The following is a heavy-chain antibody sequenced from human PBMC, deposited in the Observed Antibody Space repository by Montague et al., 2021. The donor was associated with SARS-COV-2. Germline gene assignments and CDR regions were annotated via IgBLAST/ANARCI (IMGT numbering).Heavy chain of an antibody. V-gene: IGHV3-23*01. D-gene: IGHD6-19*01. CDR1: GFTFSSYT. Sequence: SLRLSCAASGFTFSSYTITWVRQAPGKGLEWVSGISGSVGSTYXXXSXXXRFTISRDNSKNTLYLQMNSLRAEDTAVYYCAKDRFSSGWFGGLDYWGQGTLVTVSS. CDR3: AKDRFSSGWFGGLDY. CDR2: ISGSVGST. J-gene: IGHJ4*02.